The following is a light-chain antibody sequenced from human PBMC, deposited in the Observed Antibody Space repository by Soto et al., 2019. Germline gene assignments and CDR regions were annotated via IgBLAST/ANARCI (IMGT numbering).Light chain of an antibody. CDR1: QSVSSN. CDR3: QQYNNWPGT. V-gene: IGKV3-15*01. J-gene: IGKJ1*01. Sequence: EIVMSQSPSTLSVSQEERATLSCGASQSVSSNLAWYQQKPGQAPRLLIYGASTRATGIPARFSGSGSGTEFTLTISSLQSEDFAVYYCQQYNNWPGTFGQGTNVDIK. CDR2: GAS.